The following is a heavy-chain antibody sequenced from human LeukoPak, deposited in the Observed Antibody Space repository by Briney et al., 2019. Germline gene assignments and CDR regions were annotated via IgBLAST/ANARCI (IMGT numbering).Heavy chain of an antibody. Sequence: GGSLRLSCAASGISFSSNAMHWVRQAPGKGLEWVAVISYHGKTIQYADSVKGRFTISRDNSKNTLYLQMNSLRAEDTAVYYCATSRDYYDNNGYYPYYFDYWGQGTLVTVSS. J-gene: IGHJ4*02. D-gene: IGHD3-22*01. CDR2: ISYHGKTI. CDR1: GISFSSNA. V-gene: IGHV3-30*04. CDR3: ATSRDYYDNNGYYPYYFDY.